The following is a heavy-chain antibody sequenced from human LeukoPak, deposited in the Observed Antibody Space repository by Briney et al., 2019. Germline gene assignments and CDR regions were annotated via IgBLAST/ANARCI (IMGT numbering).Heavy chain of an antibody. D-gene: IGHD3-22*01. CDR2: ISGSGGST. CDR1: GFIFSSYA. CDR3: ATDYDSTTPGYFDY. J-gene: IGHJ4*02. V-gene: IGHV3-23*01. Sequence: GGSLRLSCAASGFIFSSYAMSWVRQAPGKGLEWVSTISGSGGSTYYADSVKGRFTISRDNSKNTVYLQMNSLRAEDTAVYYCATDYDSTTPGYFDYWGQGTLVTVSS.